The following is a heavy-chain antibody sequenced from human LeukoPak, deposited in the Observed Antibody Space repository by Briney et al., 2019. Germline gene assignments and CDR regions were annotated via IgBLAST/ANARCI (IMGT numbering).Heavy chain of an antibody. D-gene: IGHD4-17*01. J-gene: IGHJ4*02. V-gene: IGHV1-18*01. CDR3: ARVGATYGDPLEYDY. CDR1: GYSFTKYG. Sequence: ASVKASCKASGYSFTKYGISWVRQPLGQGFEGMGWIGAYSGNTNYAPKLQDRVTMTTDTSTSTAYLEMRSPKSDDTAMYYCARVGATYGDPLEYDYWGQGTLVTVSS. CDR2: IGAYSGNT.